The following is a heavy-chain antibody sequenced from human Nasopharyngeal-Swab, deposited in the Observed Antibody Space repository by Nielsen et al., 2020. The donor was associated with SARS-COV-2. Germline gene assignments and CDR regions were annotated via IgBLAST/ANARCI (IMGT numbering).Heavy chain of an antibody. CDR3: ASRSLLSGGAFDY. J-gene: IGHJ4*02. V-gene: IGHV3-23*01. Sequence: GGSLRLSCTASGFTFSSYAMSWVRQAPGKGLAWVSAISGSGGRTYYGDSVKGRFTISRDNSKNTLYLQMNSLRADDTAVYYCASRSLLSGGAFDYWGQGTLVIVSS. D-gene: IGHD2-21*01. CDR2: ISGSGGRT. CDR1: GFTFSSYA.